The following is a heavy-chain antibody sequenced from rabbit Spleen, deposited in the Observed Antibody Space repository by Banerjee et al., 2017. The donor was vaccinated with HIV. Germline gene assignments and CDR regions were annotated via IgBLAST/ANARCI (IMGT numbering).Heavy chain of an antibody. CDR3: ARDTGSSFSSYGMDL. V-gene: IGHV1S40*01. Sequence: QSLEESGGDLVKPGASLTLTCTASGFSFSSSYFMCWVRQAPGKGLEWIGCIYADSSGSTYYASWAKGRFTISKTSSTTVTLQMTSLTVADTATYFCARDTGSSFSSYGMDLWGQGTLVTVS. CDR1: GFSFSSSYF. CDR2: IYADSSGST. D-gene: IGHD8-1*01. J-gene: IGHJ6*01.